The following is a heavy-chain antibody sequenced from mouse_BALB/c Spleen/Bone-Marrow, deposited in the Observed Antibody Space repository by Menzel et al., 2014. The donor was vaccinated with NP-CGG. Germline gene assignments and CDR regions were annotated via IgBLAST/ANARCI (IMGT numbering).Heavy chain of an antibody. V-gene: IGHV14-3*02. J-gene: IGHJ3*01. CDR1: GFNIKDTY. CDR3: ARSLYDGYFSWFAY. D-gene: IGHD2-3*01. CDR2: IDPANGNT. Sequence: EVQLQQSGAELVKPGASVKLSCTASGFNIKDTYMHWVKQRPEQGLEWIGRIDPANGNTKYDPKFQGKATITADTSSNTAYLQLSSLTSEDTADYYCARSLYDGYFSWFAYWGQGTLVTVSA.